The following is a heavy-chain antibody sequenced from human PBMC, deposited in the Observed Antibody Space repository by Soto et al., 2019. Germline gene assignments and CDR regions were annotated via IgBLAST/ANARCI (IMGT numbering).Heavy chain of an antibody. CDR1: GYTFTSYT. J-gene: IGHJ3*02. D-gene: IGHD6-6*01. CDR3: AVIAALPI. V-gene: IGHV1-3*04. CDR2: INTGNGNA. Sequence: ASVKVSCKSSGYTFTSYTIHWVRQAPGQRLEWMGWINTGNGNAKYSQKFQGRVTITRDTSASTAYMELSSLRSEDTAVYYCAVIAALPIWGQGTMVTVSS.